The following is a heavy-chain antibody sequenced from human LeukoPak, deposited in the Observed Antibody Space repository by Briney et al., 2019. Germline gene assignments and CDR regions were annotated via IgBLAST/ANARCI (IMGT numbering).Heavy chain of an antibody. J-gene: IGHJ4*02. CDR2: IRSKAYGGTT. Sequence: GGSLRLSCTASGFTFGDYAMSWVRQAPGKGLEWVGFIRSKAYGGTTEYAASVKGRFTISRDDSKSIAYLQMNSLKTEDTAVYYCTRGRIAARAYWGQGTLFTVSS. CDR1: GFTFGDYA. V-gene: IGHV3-49*04. CDR3: TRGRIAARAY. D-gene: IGHD6-13*01.